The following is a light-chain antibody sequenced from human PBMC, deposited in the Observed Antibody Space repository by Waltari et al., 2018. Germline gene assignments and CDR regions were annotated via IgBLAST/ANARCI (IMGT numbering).Light chain of an antibody. CDR1: SSDLRSKY. Sequence: SVLTQPPPASWTPGPGVTISISGSSSDLRSKYWYRYQQLPGTAPQPLIYRNTQRPAGVPGRFSGSKSGTSASLAIRGLRSEDEADYYCAARDDSLSGPGVFGGGTKLTVL. CDR2: RNT. J-gene: IGLJ3*02. V-gene: IGLV1-47*01. CDR3: AARDDSLSGPGV.